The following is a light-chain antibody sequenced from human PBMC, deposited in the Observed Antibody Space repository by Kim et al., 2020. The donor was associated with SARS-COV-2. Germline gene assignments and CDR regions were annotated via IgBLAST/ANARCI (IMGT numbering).Light chain of an antibody. CDR1: SLRSYY. CDR3: NSRDSSGNHLV. J-gene: IGLJ3*02. CDR2: GKN. Sequence: LGQTVRITCQRDSLRSYYARWYQQKPGQAPVLVIYGKNNRPSGIPDRFSGSSSGNTASLTITGAQAEDEADYYCNSRDSSGNHLVFGGGTQLTVL. V-gene: IGLV3-19*01.